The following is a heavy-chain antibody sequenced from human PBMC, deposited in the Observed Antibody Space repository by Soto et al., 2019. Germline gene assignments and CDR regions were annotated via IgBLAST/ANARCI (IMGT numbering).Heavy chain of an antibody. V-gene: IGHV3-11*05. Sequence: QVQVVESGGGLVKPGGSVRLSCVAAGFDFSDYYMTWFRQAPGKAPEWVSSISSTSAYTKYADSVKGRFTISRDNAKNSVYLQMDSLRGEDTAVYYCARDPSRRSPPDYWGQGNLVTVSS. CDR1: GFDFSDYY. CDR3: ARDPSRRSPPDY. J-gene: IGHJ4*02. CDR2: ISSTSAYT.